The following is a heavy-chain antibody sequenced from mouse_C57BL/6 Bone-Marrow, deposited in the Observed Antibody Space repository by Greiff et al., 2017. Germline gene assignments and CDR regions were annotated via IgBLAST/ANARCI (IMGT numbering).Heavy chain of an antibody. V-gene: IGHV1-4*01. Sequence: QVQLQQSGAELARPGASVKMSCKASGYTFTSYTMHWVKQRPGQGLEWIGYINPSSGYTKYNQKFKDKATLTADTSSSTAYMQLSSLTSEDSAVYYCARRRYYYGYFDYWGQGTTLTVSS. CDR3: ARRRYYYGYFDY. J-gene: IGHJ2*01. D-gene: IGHD1-1*01. CDR1: GYTFTSYT. CDR2: INPSSGYT.